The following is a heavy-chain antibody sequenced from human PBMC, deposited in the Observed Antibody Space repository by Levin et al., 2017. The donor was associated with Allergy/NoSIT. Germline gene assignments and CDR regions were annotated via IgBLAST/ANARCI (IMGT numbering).Heavy chain of an antibody. J-gene: IGHJ4*02. CDR3: ANSGDTDY. Sequence: GGSLRLSCAASGFTFSTYAMHWVRQAPGKGLEWVAAISYDGSNKYYADSVKGRFTISRDNSKNTLYVQMNSLRAEDTAVYYCANSGDTDYWGQGTLVTVSS. V-gene: IGHV3-30-3*01. CDR1: GFTFSTYA. D-gene: IGHD2-15*01. CDR2: ISYDGSNK.